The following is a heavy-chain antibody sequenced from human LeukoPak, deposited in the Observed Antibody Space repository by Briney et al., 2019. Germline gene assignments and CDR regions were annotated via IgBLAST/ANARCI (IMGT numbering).Heavy chain of an antibody. CDR1: GYTFTGYY. D-gene: IGHD4-11*01. J-gene: IGHJ4*02. Sequence: GASMKVFCKASGYTFTGYYIHWVRQAPGQGLEWMGRINPNSGGTDYAQNFQGRVTMTRDTSINTAYMELGRLRSDDTAVYYCARGGFSKYEFVDYWGQGTLVTVSS. CDR2: INPNSGGT. CDR3: ARGGFSKYEFVDY. V-gene: IGHV1-2*06.